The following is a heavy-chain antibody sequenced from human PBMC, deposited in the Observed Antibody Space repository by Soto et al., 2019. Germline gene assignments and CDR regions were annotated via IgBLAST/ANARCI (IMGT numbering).Heavy chain of an antibody. CDR3: ARGTDYGDYRFDY. D-gene: IGHD4-17*01. V-gene: IGHV3-11*01. Sequence: LRLSCAASGFTFSDYYMSWIRQAPGKGLEWVSYISSSGSTIYYADSVKGRFTISRDNAKNSLYLQMNSLRAEDTAVYYCARGTDYGDYRFDYWGQGTLVTVSS. CDR2: ISSSGSTI. CDR1: GFTFSDYY. J-gene: IGHJ4*02.